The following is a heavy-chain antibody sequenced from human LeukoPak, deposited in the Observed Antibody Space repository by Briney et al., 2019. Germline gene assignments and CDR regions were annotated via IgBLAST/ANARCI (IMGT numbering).Heavy chain of an antibody. V-gene: IGHV4-39*07. J-gene: IGHJ3*02. CDR3: ARVSYYDSSGLDDAFDI. CDR2: IYYSGST. Sequence: SETLSLTCTVSGGSISSSSYYWGWIRQPPGKGLEWIGSIYYSGSTYYNPSLKSRVTISVDTSKNQFSLKLSSVTAADTAVYYCARVSYYDSSGLDDAFDIWGQGTMVTVSS. CDR1: GGSISSSSYY. D-gene: IGHD3-22*01.